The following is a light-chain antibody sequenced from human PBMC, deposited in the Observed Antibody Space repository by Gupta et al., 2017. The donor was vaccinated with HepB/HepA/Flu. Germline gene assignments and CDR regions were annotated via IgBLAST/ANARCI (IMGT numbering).Light chain of an antibody. CDR1: RGFNNY. V-gene: IGKV1-27*01. CDR3: QEYVSAPIT. J-gene: IGKJ5*01. CDR2: AAS. Sequence: DSQNSVSPASLPAALVDRVTITCRMSRGFNNYLAWYQQKPGKVPRLLIYAASSLQSGVPSRFSGSGSGTDFTLTISRLQPEDVATYYCQEYVSAPITFGQGTRLEI.